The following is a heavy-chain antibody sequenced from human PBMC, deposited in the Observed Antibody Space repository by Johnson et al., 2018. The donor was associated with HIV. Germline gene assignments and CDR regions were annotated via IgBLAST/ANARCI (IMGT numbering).Heavy chain of an antibody. CDR1: GFTFDDYA. CDR3: TTGTTVTTWA. V-gene: IGHV3-15*01. D-gene: IGHD4-17*01. J-gene: IGHJ3*01. Sequence: EVQLLESGGGLVQPGMSLRLSCAASGFTFDDYAMHWVRQAPGKGLEWVGRIKSKTDGGTTDYAAPVKGRFTISRDDSKNTLYLQMNSLKTEDTAVYYCTTGTTVTTWAWGQGTMVTVSS. CDR2: IKSKTDGGTT.